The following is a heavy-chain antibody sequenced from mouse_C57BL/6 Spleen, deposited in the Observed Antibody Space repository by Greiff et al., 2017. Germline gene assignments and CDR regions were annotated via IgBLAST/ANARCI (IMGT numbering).Heavy chain of an antibody. CDR3: ARGGSDYGYFDV. CDR1: GYTFTSYW. Sequence: QVQLQQPGAELVMPGASVKLSCKASGYTFTSYWMHWVKQRPGQGLEWIGEIDPSDSYTNYNQKFKGKSTLTVDKSSSTAYMQLSSLTSDDSAVFYCARGGSDYGYFDVRGTGATVTVSS. D-gene: IGHD1-1*01. CDR2: IDPSDSYT. V-gene: IGHV1-69*01. J-gene: IGHJ1*03.